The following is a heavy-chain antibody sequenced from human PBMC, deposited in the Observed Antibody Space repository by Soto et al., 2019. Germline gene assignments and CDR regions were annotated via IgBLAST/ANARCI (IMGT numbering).Heavy chain of an antibody. J-gene: IGHJ6*02. CDR2: IYPHDSNT. Sequence: GESLKISCEGSGYSFTTYWIGWVRQMPGKGLEWMGIIYPHDSNTRYSPSFQGQVTISADKSISTAHLQWSSLKASDTAMYYCASRNSYGPHYYYGMDVWGQGTTVTVSS. CDR3: ASRNSYGPHYYYGMDV. V-gene: IGHV5-51*01. D-gene: IGHD5-18*01. CDR1: GYSFTTYW.